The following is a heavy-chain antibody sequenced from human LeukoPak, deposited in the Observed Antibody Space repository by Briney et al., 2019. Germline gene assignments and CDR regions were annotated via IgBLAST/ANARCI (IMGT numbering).Heavy chain of an antibody. CDR3: ARGTWIQPRLPFDI. D-gene: IGHD5-18*01. CDR1: GFTFSSYA. V-gene: IGHV3-30*04. CDR2: ISYGGSNK. J-gene: IGHJ3*02. Sequence: GGSLRLSCAASGFTFSSYAMHWVRQAPGKGLEWVAVISYGGSNKHYADSVKGLFTISRDNSKNTLYLQMNSLRAEDTAVYYCARGTWIQPRLPFDIWGQGTMVTVSS.